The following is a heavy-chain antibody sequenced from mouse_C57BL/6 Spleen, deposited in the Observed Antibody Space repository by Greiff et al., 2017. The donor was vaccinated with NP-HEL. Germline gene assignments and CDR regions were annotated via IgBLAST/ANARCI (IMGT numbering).Heavy chain of an antibody. V-gene: IGHV1-9*01. Sequence: VQLQQSGAELMKPGASVKLSCKATGYTFTGYWIEWVKQRPGHGLEWIGEILPGSGSTNYHEKFKGKVTVTADTSSNTAYMQLSSLTTEDSAIYYCARRDYGSSYDWYFDVWGTGTTVTVSS. J-gene: IGHJ1*03. D-gene: IGHD1-1*01. CDR1: GYTFTGYW. CDR2: ILPGSGST. CDR3: ARRDYGSSYDWYFDV.